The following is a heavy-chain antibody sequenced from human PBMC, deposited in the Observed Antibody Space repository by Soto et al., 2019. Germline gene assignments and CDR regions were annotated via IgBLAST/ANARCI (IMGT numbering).Heavy chain of an antibody. CDR1: GFTFSSYA. CDR3: AKFGMATTKRSPPYYIDY. CDR2: ISDSGGGT. J-gene: IGHJ4*02. V-gene: IGHV3-23*01. D-gene: IGHD1-1*01. Sequence: PVGSLRLSCAASGFTFSSYAMSWVRQAPGKGLEWVSSISDSGGGTYYADSVKGRFTFSRDNSKNTLYLQMNSLRAEDTAVYYCAKFGMATTKRSPPYYIDYWGQGALVTVSS.